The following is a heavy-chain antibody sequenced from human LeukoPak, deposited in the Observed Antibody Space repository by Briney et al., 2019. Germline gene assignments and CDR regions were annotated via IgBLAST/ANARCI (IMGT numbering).Heavy chain of an antibody. V-gene: IGHV3-53*01. CDR3: ARDKRDYSSGWYANWFDP. CDR2: IYSGGST. D-gene: IGHD6-19*01. Sequence: GGSLRLSCAASGFTVSSNYMSWVRQAPGKGLEWVSVIYSGGSTYYADSVKGRFTISRDNSKNTLYLQMNSLRAEDTAVYYCARDKRDYSSGWYANWFDPWGQGTLVTVSS. CDR1: GFTVSSNY. J-gene: IGHJ5*02.